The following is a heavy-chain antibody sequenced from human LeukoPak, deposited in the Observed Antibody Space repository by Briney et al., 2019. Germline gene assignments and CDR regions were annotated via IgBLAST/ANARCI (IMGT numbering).Heavy chain of an antibody. CDR2: INHSGST. D-gene: IGHD1-26*01. J-gene: IGHJ6*03. CDR3: ASQGHHGKIVGTTLSYFYMDV. CDR1: GGSFSGYY. V-gene: IGHV4-34*01. Sequence: SETLSLTCAVYGGSFSGYYWSWIRQPPGKGLEWIGEINHSGSTNSNPSLKSRVTISVDTSKNQFSLKLSSVTAADTAFYYCASQGHHGKIVGTTLSYFYMDVWGKGTTVTVSS.